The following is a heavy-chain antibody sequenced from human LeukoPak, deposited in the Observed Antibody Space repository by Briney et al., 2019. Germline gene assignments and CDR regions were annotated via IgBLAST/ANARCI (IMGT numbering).Heavy chain of an antibody. CDR1: GFTFSSYG. D-gene: IGHD4-17*01. CDR3: ARGVYGDQSYYFDY. V-gene: IGHV3-33*01. Sequence: GGSLRLSCAASGFTFSSYGMHWVRQAPGKGLEGVAVIWYDGSNKYYADSVKGRFTISRDNSKNTLYLQMNSLRAEDTAVYYCARGVYGDQSYYFDYWGQGTLVTVSS. CDR2: IWYDGSNK. J-gene: IGHJ4*02.